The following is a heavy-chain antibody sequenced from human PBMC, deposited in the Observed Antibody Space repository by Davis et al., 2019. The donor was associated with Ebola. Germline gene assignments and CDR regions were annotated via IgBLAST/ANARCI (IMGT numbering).Heavy chain of an antibody. CDR3: ARDFDGGNYYFDY. D-gene: IGHD3-9*01. V-gene: IGHV1-69*13. CDR2: IIPIFDKP. Sequence: SVKVSCKTSGGSFSSHPISWVRQAPRQGLEWMGGIIPIFDKPHYAQKFQGRITITADASTSTAYMELGRLRSEDTATYFCARDFDGGNYYFDYWGPGTPVTVSS. J-gene: IGHJ4*02. CDR1: GGSFSSHP.